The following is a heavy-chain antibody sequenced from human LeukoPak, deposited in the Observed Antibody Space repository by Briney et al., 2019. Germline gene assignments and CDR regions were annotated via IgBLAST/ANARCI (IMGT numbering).Heavy chain of an antibody. CDR1: GFTFSSYA. V-gene: IGHV3-23*01. Sequence: GGSLRLSCAASGFTFSSYAMSWVRQAPGKGLEWVSATSGSGGSTYYADSVKGRFTISRDNSKNTLYLQMNSLRAEDTAVYYCAKDVLGGVYYYYGMDVWGQGTTVTVSS. J-gene: IGHJ6*02. CDR3: AKDVLGGVYYYYGMDV. D-gene: IGHD2-15*01. CDR2: TSGSGGST.